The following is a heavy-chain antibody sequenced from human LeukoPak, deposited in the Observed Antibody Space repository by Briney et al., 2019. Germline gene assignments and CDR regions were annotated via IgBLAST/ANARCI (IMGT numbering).Heavy chain of an antibody. CDR1: GGSISSYY. D-gene: IGHD1-26*01. CDR2: IYTSGST. V-gene: IGHV4-4*08. Sequence: PSETLSLTCTVSGGSISSYYWSWLRQPPGKGLEWIGRIYTSGSTNYNPSLKSRVTISVDTSKNQFSLKLSSVTAADTAVYYCARDFSWELPFDYWGQGTLVTVSS. CDR3: ARDFSWELPFDY. J-gene: IGHJ4*02.